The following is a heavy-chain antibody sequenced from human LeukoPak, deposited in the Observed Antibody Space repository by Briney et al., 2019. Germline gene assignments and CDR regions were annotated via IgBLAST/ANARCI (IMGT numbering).Heavy chain of an antibody. J-gene: IGHJ4*02. CDR3: ARSGFSNTFPLDY. CDR2: MNPDSGNT. CDR1: GYTFTSYD. Sequence: ASVMVSCKASGYTFTSYDINWVRQATGQGLEWMGWMNPDSGNTGYAQKFQGRVTMTRDTSISTAYMELSSLRSEDTAVYYCARSGFSNTFPLDYWGQGTLVTVSS. V-gene: IGHV1-8*01. D-gene: IGHD2/OR15-2a*01.